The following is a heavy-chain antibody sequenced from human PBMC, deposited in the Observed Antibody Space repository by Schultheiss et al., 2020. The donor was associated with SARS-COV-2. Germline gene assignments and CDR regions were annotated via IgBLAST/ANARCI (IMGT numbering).Heavy chain of an antibody. CDR1: GFTFSSYG. D-gene: IGHD1-1*01. J-gene: IGHJ4*02. CDR3: TTEWYNWNDDFDY. Sequence: GGSLRLSCAASGFTFSSYGMHWVRQAPGKGLEWVGRIKSKTDGGTTDYAAPVKGRFTISRDDSKNTLYLQMNSLKTEDTAVYYCTTEWYNWNDDFDYWGQGTLVTVSS. V-gene: IGHV3-15*01. CDR2: IKSKTDGGTT.